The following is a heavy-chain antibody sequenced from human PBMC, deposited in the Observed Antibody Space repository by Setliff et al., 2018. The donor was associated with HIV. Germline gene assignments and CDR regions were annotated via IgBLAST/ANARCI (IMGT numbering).Heavy chain of an antibody. CDR3: ARKGSSSRSQEYYYDF. CDR2: IYYSGST. J-gene: IGHJ4*02. D-gene: IGHD6-13*01. CDR1: GGSISTGVYY. V-gene: IGHV4-61*10. Sequence: SETLSLTCTVSGGSISTGVYYWSWIRQPADKALEWIGHIYYSGSTNYNPSLKSRVTISVDTSRNQFSLNLSSVTAADTAVYYCARKGSSSRSQEYYYDFWGQGTLVTVSS.